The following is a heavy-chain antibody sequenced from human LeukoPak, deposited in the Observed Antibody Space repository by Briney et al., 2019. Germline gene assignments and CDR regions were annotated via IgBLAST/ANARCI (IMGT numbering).Heavy chain of an antibody. CDR3: ASGGGGAAAFLDY. CDR1: GYTFTGYY. V-gene: IGHV1-2*02. J-gene: IGHJ4*02. Sequence: HVASVKVSCKASGYTFTGYYIHWVRQAPGQGLEWMGWINPDSGVTNYAQKFQGRVTMTRDTSISTAYMELSRLRSDDTAVYYCASGGGGAAAFLDYWGQGTLVTVSS. D-gene: IGHD6-13*01. CDR2: INPDSGVT.